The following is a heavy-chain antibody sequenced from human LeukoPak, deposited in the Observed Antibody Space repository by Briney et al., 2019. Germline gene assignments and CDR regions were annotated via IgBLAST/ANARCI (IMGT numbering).Heavy chain of an antibody. V-gene: IGHV3-23*01. D-gene: IGHD6-19*01. CDR2: ISSSGDRT. CDR3: ARDSGRYSSGSTPKY. Sequence: QAGGSLRLSCAASGFTFSNYAMSWVRQAPGRGPEWVSAISSSGDRTYYADSVKGRFTISRDNSKNTLYLQMNSLRAEDTAVYYCARDSGRYSSGSTPKYWGQGTLVTVSS. J-gene: IGHJ4*02. CDR1: GFTFSNYA.